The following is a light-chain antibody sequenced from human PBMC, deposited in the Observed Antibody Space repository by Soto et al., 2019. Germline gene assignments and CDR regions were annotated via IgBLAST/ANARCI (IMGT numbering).Light chain of an antibody. CDR3: QQYNGYPWT. CDR2: RAS. CDR1: QSISSW. Sequence: DIQMTQSPSTLSASVGDRVIITCRASQSISSWLAWYQQKPGKATNLLIYRASSLESGVPSRFSGSGSGTEFILTISSLQPDDLATYYCQQYNGYPWTFGQVTKVEIK. J-gene: IGKJ1*01. V-gene: IGKV1-5*03.